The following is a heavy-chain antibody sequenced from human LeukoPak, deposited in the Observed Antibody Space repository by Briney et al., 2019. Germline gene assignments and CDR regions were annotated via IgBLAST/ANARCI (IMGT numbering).Heavy chain of an antibody. D-gene: IGHD6-19*01. V-gene: IGHV4-34*01. CDR1: GGSFSGYY. CDR3: ARGRPNIAVAGKGWYFDL. CDR2: INHSGST. Sequence: PSETLSLTCAVYGGSFSGYYWSWIRQPPGKGLGWIGEINHSGSTNYNPSLKSRVTISVDTSKNQFSLKLSSVTAADTAVYYCARGRPNIAVAGKGWYFDLWGRGTLVTVSS. J-gene: IGHJ2*01.